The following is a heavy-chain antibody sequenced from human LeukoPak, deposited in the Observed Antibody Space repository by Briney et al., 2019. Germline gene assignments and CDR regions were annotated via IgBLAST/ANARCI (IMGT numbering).Heavy chain of an antibody. CDR1: GFTFSSSA. J-gene: IGHJ4*02. V-gene: IGHV3-23*01. Sequence: GGSLRLSCAASGFTFSSSAMSWVRQAPGKGLEWLSGISGSGGGTYYADSVKGRFTISRDNSKNTLYLQMNSLRAEDTAVYYCAKDKGHYDFWSGHDSRGNFDYWGQGTLVTVSS. CDR3: AKDKGHYDFWSGHDSRGNFDY. D-gene: IGHD3-3*01. CDR2: ISGSGGGT.